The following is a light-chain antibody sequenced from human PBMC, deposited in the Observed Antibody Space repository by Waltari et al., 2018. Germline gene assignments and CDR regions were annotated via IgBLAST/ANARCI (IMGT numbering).Light chain of an antibody. CDR3: CSDPRFGPVV. V-gene: IGLV2-23*01. Sequence: QSALTQPASVSGFPGQSITVSCIGTSSAVGSYYLVSWYQHHPGKAPKLVIHEGSKRPSVVTISFSGSKSGNTASLTISGLQPEDEAEYYCCSDPRFGPVVFGGGTKLTVL. J-gene: IGLJ2*01. CDR1: SSAVGSYYL. CDR2: EGS.